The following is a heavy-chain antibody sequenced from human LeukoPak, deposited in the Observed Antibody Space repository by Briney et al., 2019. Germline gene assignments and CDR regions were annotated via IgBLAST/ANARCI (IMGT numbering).Heavy chain of an antibody. V-gene: IGHV3-30*02. Sequence: GGSLRLSCSASGFTFSSYGMHWVRQAPGKGLEWVTFIWYSGSNKYYADSVKGRFTISRDNSKNTLYLQMNSLRAEDTAVYYCAKDATYYYDSGNYYYMDVWGKGTTVTVSS. J-gene: IGHJ6*03. D-gene: IGHD3-10*01. CDR1: GFTFSSYG. CDR2: IWYSGSNK. CDR3: AKDATYYYDSGNYYYMDV.